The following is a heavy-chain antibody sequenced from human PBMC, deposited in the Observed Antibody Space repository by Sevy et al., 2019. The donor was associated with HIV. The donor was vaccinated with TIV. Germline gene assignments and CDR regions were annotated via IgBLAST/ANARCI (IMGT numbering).Heavy chain of an antibody. J-gene: IGHJ6*02. CDR1: GYTFTSYD. V-gene: IGHV1-8*01. CDR3: ARYYYDSSGYYDYNGMDV. CDR2: MNSNSGNT. Sequence: ASVKVSCKASGYTFTSYDINWVRQATGQGLEWMGWMNSNSGNTGYEQKFQGRVTRTRNTSISTAYMELSSLRSEETAVYYCARYYYDSSGYYDYNGMDVWGQGTTVTVSS. D-gene: IGHD3-22*01.